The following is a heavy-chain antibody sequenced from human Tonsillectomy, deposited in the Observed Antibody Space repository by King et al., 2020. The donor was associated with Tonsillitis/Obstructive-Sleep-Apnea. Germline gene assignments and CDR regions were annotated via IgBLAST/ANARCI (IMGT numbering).Heavy chain of an antibody. CDR3: SRGGRYCSSTSCLPPVY. CDR1: GGSISSYY. J-gene: IGHJ4*02. Sequence: QLQESGPGLVKPSETLSLTCTVSGGSISSYYWSWIRQPPGKGLEWIGYIYYSGSTNYNLSLQSRVTISVDTYKNQFSLKLSSVTAADTAVYYCSRGGRYCSSTSCLPPVYWGQGTLVTVSS. D-gene: IGHD2-2*01. CDR2: IYYSGST. V-gene: IGHV4-59*01.